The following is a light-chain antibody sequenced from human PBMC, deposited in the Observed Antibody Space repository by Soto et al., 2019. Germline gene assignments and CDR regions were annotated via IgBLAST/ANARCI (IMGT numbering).Light chain of an antibody. J-gene: IGLJ1*01. CDR2: EVS. Sequence: QSVLTQPASVSGSPGQAITISCTGTSNDVGAYNFVSWFQQHPGTAPKLIIFEVSNRPSGVSNRFSGSKSGNTASLTISGLQADDEGDYYCSSFTSSSTSVFGTGTKVTVL. V-gene: IGLV2-14*01. CDR1: SNDVGAYNF. CDR3: SSFTSSSTSV.